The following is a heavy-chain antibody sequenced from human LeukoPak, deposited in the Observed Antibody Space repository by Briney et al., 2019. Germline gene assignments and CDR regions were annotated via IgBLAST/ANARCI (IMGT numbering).Heavy chain of an antibody. D-gene: IGHD2-15*01. CDR1: GYTFTSYA. CDR3: ARDIVVVVAATTWSSWFDP. Sequence: ASVKVSCKASGYTFTSYAMNWVRQASGQGLEWMGWINTNTGNPTYAQGFTGRFVFSLDTSVSTAYLQISSLKAEDTAVYYCARDIVVVVAATTWSSWFDPWGQGTLVTVSS. J-gene: IGHJ5*02. CDR2: INTNTGNP. V-gene: IGHV7-4-1*02.